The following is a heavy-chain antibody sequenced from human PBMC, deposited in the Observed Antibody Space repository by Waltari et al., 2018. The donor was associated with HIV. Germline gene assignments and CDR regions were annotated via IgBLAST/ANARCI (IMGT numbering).Heavy chain of an antibody. J-gene: IGHJ6*02. Sequence: QVHLVQSGDEVKKPGSSVRISCKASGDTFSTSWVRQAPGQGLEWMAGIVPMFGIPNYVQKFLGRVTISADDSTRTAYLELRSLRSEDTAVYYCVRGTLRSRDYYYYYGMDVWGQGTTVTVSS. CDR3: VRGTLRSRDYYYYYGMDV. D-gene: IGHD3-10*01. CDR1: GDTFST. V-gene: IGHV1-69*01. CDR2: IVPMFGIP.